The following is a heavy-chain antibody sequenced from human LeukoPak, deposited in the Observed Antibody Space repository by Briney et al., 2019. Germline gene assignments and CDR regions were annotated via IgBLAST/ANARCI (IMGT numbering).Heavy chain of an antibody. CDR2: IYYTGST. J-gene: IGHJ5*02. CDR1: GDSITSYY. Sequence: PSETLSLTCTVSGDSITSYYWSWVRQPPGKGLEWIGYIYYTGSTNYNPSPKSRVTMSVDTSKNQFSLKLTSVTAADTALYYCARLDYDSSVYHPYNWFDPWGQGILVTVSS. D-gene: IGHD3-22*01. V-gene: IGHV4-59*01. CDR3: ARLDYDSSVYHPYNWFDP.